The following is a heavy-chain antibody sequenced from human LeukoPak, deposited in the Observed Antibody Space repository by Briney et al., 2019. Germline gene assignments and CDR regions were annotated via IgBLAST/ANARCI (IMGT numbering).Heavy chain of an antibody. V-gene: IGHV3-7*01. CDR1: GFTFSNYG. Sequence: GGSLRLSCAASGFTFSNYGMSWVRQAPGKGLEWVANINLDGSEKNYVDSVMGRFTISRDNAKKTLFLQMISLRAEGTAVYYCARDERLWFGESEFDSWGQGTLVTVSS. CDR3: ARDERLWFGESEFDS. J-gene: IGHJ4*02. CDR2: INLDGSEK. D-gene: IGHD3-10*01.